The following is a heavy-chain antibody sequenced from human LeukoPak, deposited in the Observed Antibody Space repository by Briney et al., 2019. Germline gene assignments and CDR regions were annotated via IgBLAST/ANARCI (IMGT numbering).Heavy chain of an antibody. CDR2: INSDGSRA. CDR3: ARDSGGQWLVLFDY. J-gene: IGHJ4*02. V-gene: IGHV3-74*01. CDR1: EFTLRHYW. Sequence: PGGSLRLSCAASEFTLRHYWMHWVRQAPGKGLEWVSRINSDGSRADYADSVKGRCTISRDNAKNTVYLQMDSLRAEDTAVYYCARDSGGQWLVLFDYWGQGTLVTVAS. D-gene: IGHD6-19*01.